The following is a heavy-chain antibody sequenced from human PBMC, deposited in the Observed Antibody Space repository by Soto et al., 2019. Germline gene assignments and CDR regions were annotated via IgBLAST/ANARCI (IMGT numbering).Heavy chain of an antibody. D-gene: IGHD2-2*02. J-gene: IGHJ4*02. CDR2: FDPEDGET. CDR1: GYTLTELS. CDR3: ATAGVPTAIDS. Sequence: GASVKVSCKVSGYTLTELSMHWVRQAPGKGLEWMGGFDPEDGETIYAQKFQGRVTMTGDTSTDTAYMELSSLRSEDTAVYYCATAGVPTAIDSWGQGTLVTVSS. V-gene: IGHV1-24*01.